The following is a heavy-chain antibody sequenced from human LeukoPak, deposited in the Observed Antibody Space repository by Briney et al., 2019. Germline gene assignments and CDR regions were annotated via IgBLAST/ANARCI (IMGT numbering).Heavy chain of an antibody. D-gene: IGHD2-15*01. CDR3: ARGGLVAPFDY. J-gene: IGHJ4*02. V-gene: IGHV4-61*02. CDR1: GDSVSSSDTY. Sequence: PSETLSLTCTVSGDSVSSSDTYWTWIRQPAGKGLEWIGRIYPSGNTNYNPSLKSRVTISVDTSKNQFSLKLSSVTAADTAVYYCARGGLVAPFDYWGQGTLVTVSS. CDR2: IYPSGNT.